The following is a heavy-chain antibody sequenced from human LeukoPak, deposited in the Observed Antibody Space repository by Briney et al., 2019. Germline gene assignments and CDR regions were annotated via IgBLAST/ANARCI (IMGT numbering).Heavy chain of an antibody. D-gene: IGHD1-26*01. CDR3: ARTEWEVADY. J-gene: IGHJ4*02. Sequence: PSETLSLTCTVSGGSISSYYWSWIRQPPGKGLEWIGYIYYSGSTNYNPSLKSRVTMSVDTSKNQFSLKLSSVTAADTAVYYCARTEWEVADYWGQGTLVTVSS. CDR2: IYYSGST. CDR1: GGSISSYY. V-gene: IGHV4-59*12.